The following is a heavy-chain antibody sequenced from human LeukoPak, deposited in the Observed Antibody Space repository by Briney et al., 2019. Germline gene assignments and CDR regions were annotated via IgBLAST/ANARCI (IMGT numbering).Heavy chain of an antibody. Sequence: SQTLSLTCAVSGGSISSGGYSWSWIRQPPGKGLEWIGYIYHSGSTYYNPSLKSRVTISVDRSKNQFSLKLSSVTAADTAVYYCARGVSGWYLPYYYYYYGMDVWGQGTTVTVS. CDR2: IYHSGST. CDR3: ARGVSGWYLPYYYYYYGMDV. V-gene: IGHV4-30-2*01. D-gene: IGHD6-19*01. CDR1: GGSISSGGYS. J-gene: IGHJ6*02.